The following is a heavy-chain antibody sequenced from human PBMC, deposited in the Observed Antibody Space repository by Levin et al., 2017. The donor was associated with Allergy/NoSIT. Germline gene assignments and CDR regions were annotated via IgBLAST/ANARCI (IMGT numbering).Heavy chain of an antibody. D-gene: IGHD3-3*01. CDR2: MNPNSGNT. J-gene: IGHJ2*01. CDR3: ARHLTNYDFWSGYYASNWYFDL. Sequence: ASVKVSCKASGYTFTSYDINWVRQATGQGLEWMGWMNPNSGNTGYAQKFQGRVTMTRNTSISTAYMELSSLRSEDTAVYYCARHLTNYDFWSGYYASNWYFDLWGRGTLVTVSS. V-gene: IGHV1-8*01. CDR1: GYTFTSYD.